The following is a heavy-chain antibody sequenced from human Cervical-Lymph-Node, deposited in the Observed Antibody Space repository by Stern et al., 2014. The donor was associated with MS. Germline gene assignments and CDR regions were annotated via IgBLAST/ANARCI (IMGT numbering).Heavy chain of an antibody. D-gene: IGHD6-6*01. J-gene: IGHJ3*02. CDR2: IWYDGSNK. V-gene: IGHV3-33*01. Sequence: VQLVESGGGVVQPGRSLRLSCAASGFTFSSYDMHWVRQAPGKGLEWVAVIWYDGSNKYYADSVKGRFTISRDNSKNTLYLQMNSLRAEDTAVYYCARDNSSSSEAFDIWGQGTMVTVSS. CDR1: GFTFSSYD. CDR3: ARDNSSSSEAFDI.